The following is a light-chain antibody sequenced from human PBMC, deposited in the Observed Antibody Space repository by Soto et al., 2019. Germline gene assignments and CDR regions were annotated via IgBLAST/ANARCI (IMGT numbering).Light chain of an antibody. CDR1: SSDVGGYNF. Sequence: QSVLTQPASVSGSPGQSITISCTGGSSDVGGYNFVSWYQQHPGKAPKLMIYEVSNRPSGVSSRFSGSKSGNTASLTISGLQAEAEADYYCSSDTGSSALFVFGTGTKVTVL. V-gene: IGLV2-14*01. J-gene: IGLJ1*01. CDR3: SSDTGSSALFV. CDR2: EVS.